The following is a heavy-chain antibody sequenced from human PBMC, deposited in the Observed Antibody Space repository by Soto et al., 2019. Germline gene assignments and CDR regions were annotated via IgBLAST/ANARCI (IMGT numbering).Heavy chain of an antibody. J-gene: IGHJ4*02. Sequence: TLSLTCTVSGGSMSSYYWTWLRQSPGRGLEWIGYISYSGSTYYNPSLKSRVTISADTSKNQFSLRMNSMIAADTAVYYCARADPDASVGYWGQGTLVTVSS. D-gene: IGHD2-15*01. CDR2: ISYSGST. CDR1: GGSMSSYY. CDR3: ARADPDASVGY. V-gene: IGHV4-59*01.